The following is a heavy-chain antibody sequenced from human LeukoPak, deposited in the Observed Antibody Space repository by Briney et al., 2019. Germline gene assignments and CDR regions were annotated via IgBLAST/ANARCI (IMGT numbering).Heavy chain of an antibody. D-gene: IGHD4-17*01. V-gene: IGHV4-30-2*01. Sequence: SQTLSLTCTVSGGSISSGGYYWSWIRQPPGKGLEWIGYIYHSGSTYYNPSLKSRVTISVDRSKNQFSLKLSSVTAADTAVYYCARGGDYGPRNWFDPWGQGTLVTVSS. CDR1: GGSISSGGYY. CDR3: ARGGDYGPRNWFDP. J-gene: IGHJ5*02. CDR2: IYHSGST.